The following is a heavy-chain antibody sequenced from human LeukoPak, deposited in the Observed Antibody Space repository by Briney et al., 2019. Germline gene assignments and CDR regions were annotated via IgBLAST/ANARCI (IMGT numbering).Heavy chain of an antibody. Sequence: VASVKVSCKASGYTFTGYYMHWVRQAPGQGLEWMGWINPNSGGAKYAQNFQGRVIMTTDTSISTAYMELTSLRSDDTAVYYCARSSPPTYYHFYYYMDVWGKGFTVTVSS. V-gene: IGHV1-2*02. CDR1: GYTFTGYY. J-gene: IGHJ6*03. D-gene: IGHD6-13*01. CDR3: ARSSPPTYYHFYYYMDV. CDR2: INPNSGGA.